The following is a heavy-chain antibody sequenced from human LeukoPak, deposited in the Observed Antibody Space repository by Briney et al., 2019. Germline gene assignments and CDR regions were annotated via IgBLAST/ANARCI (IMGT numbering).Heavy chain of an antibody. CDR2: INHSGST. J-gene: IGHJ4*02. CDR1: GGSFSGYY. V-gene: IGHV4-34*01. D-gene: IGHD6-13*01. Sequence: PSETLSLTCAVYGGSFSGYYWSWIRQPPGKGLEWIGEINHSGSTNYNPSLKSRVTISVDTSKNQFSLKLSSVTAADTAVYYCATYSSSWARFDYWGQGSLVIVSS. CDR3: ATYSSSWARFDY.